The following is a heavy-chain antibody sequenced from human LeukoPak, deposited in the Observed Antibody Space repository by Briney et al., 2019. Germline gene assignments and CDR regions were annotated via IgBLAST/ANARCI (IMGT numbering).Heavy chain of an antibody. J-gene: IGHJ4*02. D-gene: IGHD3-22*01. CDR1: GFTFSDYY. V-gene: IGHV3-11*04. Sequence: GGSLRLSCAASGFTFSDYYMSWIRQAPGKGLEWVSYISSSGTTIYYADSVKGRFTISRDNAKNSLYLQMNSLRAEDTAVYYCARGSTNYYDSSGYYPAWGQGTLVTVSS. CDR3: ARGSTNYYDSSGYYPA. CDR2: ISSSGTTI.